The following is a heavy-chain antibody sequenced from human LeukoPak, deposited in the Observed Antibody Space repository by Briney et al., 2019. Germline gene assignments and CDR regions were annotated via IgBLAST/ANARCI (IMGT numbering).Heavy chain of an antibody. CDR2: INPNSGGT. D-gene: IGHD2-2*01. V-gene: IGHV1-2*02. CDR1: GYTFTSYG. Sequence: ASVKVSCKASGYTFTSYGVTWVRQAPGQGLEWMGWINPNSGGTNYAQKFQGRVTMTRDTSISTAYMELSRLRSDDTAVYYCARGAVVVVPAAMSGDNWFDPWGQGTLVTVSS. CDR3: ARGAVVVVPAAMSGDNWFDP. J-gene: IGHJ5*02.